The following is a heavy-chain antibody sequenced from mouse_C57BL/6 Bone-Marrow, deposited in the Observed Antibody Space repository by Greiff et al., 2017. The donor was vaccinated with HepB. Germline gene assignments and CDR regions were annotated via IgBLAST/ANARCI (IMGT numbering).Heavy chain of an antibody. V-gene: IGHV1-54*01. CDR3: ARPNLLLRSFAY. CDR2: INPGSGGT. Sequence: QVQLKESGAELVRPGTSVKVSCKASGYAFTNYLIEWVKQRPGQGLEWIGVINPGSGGTNYNEKFKGKATLTADKSSSTAYMQLSSLTSEYSAVYFCARPNLLLRSFAYWGQGTLVTVSA. J-gene: IGHJ3*01. CDR1: GYAFTNYL. D-gene: IGHD1-1*01.